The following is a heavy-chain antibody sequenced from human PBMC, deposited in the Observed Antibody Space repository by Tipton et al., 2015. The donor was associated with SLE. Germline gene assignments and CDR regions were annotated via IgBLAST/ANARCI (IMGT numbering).Heavy chain of an antibody. D-gene: IGHD5/OR15-5a*01. J-gene: IGHJ4*02. CDR1: GYTFTDYY. CDR3: ARDVYGPLDY. V-gene: IGHV1-2*02. Sequence: QLVQSGAKMKKPGASVKVSCKASGYTFTDYYFHWVRQAPGQGLEWMGWIDPKSGATTYTQKFQIRVTMTRDMSINTVYMELSGLTSDDTAVYYCARDVYGPLDYWGQGTLVTISS. CDR2: IDPKSGAT.